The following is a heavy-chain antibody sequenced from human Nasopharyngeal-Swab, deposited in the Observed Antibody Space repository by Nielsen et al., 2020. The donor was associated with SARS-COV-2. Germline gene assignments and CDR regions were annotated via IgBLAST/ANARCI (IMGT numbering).Heavy chain of an antibody. Sequence: SVKVSCKASGGTFNNYAFSWVRQAPGQGLEWMGGIIPNFGTPNYAQKFQGRVTISADKSTGTASLGLSSLRSEDTAVYYCARGGVPWGYDTRPLYHFYSMDAWGTGTTVTVSS. CDR3: ARGGVPWGYDTRPLYHFYSMDA. V-gene: IGHV1-69*06. D-gene: IGHD3-22*01. CDR2: IIPNFGTP. J-gene: IGHJ6*03. CDR1: GGTFNNYA.